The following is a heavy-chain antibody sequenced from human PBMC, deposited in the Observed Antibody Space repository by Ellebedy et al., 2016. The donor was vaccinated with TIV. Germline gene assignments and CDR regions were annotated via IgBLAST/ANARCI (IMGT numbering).Heavy chain of an antibody. Sequence: MPSETLSLTCSVPGGSVSSTRYYWAWIRQPPGKGLEYIGSVYSSGRPYYNPSFKSRVTLSADTSKNQFSLNLRTVTAADTAVYYCARTDPWQPIDDWGQGILVSVSS. J-gene: IGHJ4*02. CDR1: GGSVSSTRYY. CDR2: VYSSGRP. CDR3: ARTDPWQPIDD. D-gene: IGHD2-21*02. V-gene: IGHV4-39*01.